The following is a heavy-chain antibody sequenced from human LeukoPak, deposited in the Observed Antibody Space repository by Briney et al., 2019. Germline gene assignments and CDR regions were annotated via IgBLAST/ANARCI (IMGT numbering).Heavy chain of an antibody. CDR2: IYHSGRT. D-gene: IGHD3-3*01. V-gene: IGHV4-38-2*02. J-gene: IGHJ3*02. Sequence: SETLSLPCTVSGYSISGGYYWGWIRQPPGMGVEWIGTIYHSGRTNFNPSIKRRVNTLIDTSKNQFSLRLSSVTVADTAVYYCARDYDFWSGYHAFDMWGQGTLVTVSS. CDR1: GYSISGGYY. CDR3: ARDYDFWSGYHAFDM.